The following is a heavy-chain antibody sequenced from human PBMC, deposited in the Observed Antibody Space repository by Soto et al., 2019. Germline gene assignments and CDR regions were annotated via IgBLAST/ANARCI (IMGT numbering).Heavy chain of an antibody. J-gene: IGHJ4*02. V-gene: IGHV3-15*01. CDR3: TTEGDIVLMVYVYLH. Sequence: PGESLKISCAASGFTFSNAWMSWVRQAPGKGLEWVGRIKSKTDGGTTDYAAPVKGRFTISRDDSKNTLYLQMNSLKTEDTAVYYCTTEGDIVLMVYVYLHWGQGTLVTVSS. D-gene: IGHD2-8*01. CDR2: IKSKTDGGTT. CDR1: GFTFSNAW.